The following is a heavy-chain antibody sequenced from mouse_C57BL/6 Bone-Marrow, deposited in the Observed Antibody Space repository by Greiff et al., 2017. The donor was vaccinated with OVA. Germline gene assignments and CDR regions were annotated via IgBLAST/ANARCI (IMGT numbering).Heavy chain of an antibody. Sequence: VKLQESGAELARPGASVKLSCKASGYTFTSYGISWVKQRTGQGLEWIGEIYPRSGNTYYNEKFKGKATLTADKSSSTAYMELRSLTSEYSAVYVCAREGRLEWFAYWGQGTLVTVSA. CDR2: IYPRSGNT. D-gene: IGHD1-1*01. V-gene: IGHV1-81*01. J-gene: IGHJ3*01. CDR1: GYTFTSYG. CDR3: AREGRLEWFAY.